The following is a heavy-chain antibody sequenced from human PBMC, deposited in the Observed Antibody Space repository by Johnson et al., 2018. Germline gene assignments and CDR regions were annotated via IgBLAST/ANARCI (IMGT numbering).Heavy chain of an antibody. Sequence: VQLVQSGGGLVQPGGSLRLSCVASGFIFSDFWTHWVRQAPGQGLVWVSRINSDGSSTNYADSVKGRFPISRDNAKNTLYLQMNTLRAEDTAVYYCARYPVAGEVWYFDLWGRGTLVTVSS. CDR1: GFIFSDFW. CDR2: INSDGSST. D-gene: IGHD6-19*01. V-gene: IGHV3-74*02. J-gene: IGHJ2*01. CDR3: ARYPVAGEVWYFDL.